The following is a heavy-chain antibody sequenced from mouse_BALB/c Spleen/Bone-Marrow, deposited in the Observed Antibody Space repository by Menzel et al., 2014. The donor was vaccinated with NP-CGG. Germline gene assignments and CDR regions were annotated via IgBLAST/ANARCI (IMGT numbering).Heavy chain of an antibody. CDR2: ISSGSSTI. CDR3: TRKGALITHYYAMDY. CDR1: GFTFSSFG. Sequence: EVKLMKSGGGLVQPGGSRKLSCAASGFTFSSFGMHWVRQAPEKGLEWVAYISSGSSTIYYADTVKGRFTISRDNPKNTLFLQMTRLRSEDTAMYYCTRKGALITHYYAMDYWGQGTSVTVSS. V-gene: IGHV5-17*02. J-gene: IGHJ4*01. D-gene: IGHD2-4*01.